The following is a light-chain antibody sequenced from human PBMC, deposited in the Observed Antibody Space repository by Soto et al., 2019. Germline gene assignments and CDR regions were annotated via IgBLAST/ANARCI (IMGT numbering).Light chain of an antibody. CDR3: SSYRTGGPFV. CDR2: EVS. J-gene: IGLJ1*01. V-gene: IGLV2-14*01. CDR1: SSDVGGYNY. Sequence: QSALTQPASVSGSPGQSIAISCTGTSSDVGGYNYVSWYQQLPGKAPKLLISEVSNRPSGVSHRFSGSKSVNTASLTISGLQAEDEADYYCSSYRTGGPFVFGTGTKLTVL.